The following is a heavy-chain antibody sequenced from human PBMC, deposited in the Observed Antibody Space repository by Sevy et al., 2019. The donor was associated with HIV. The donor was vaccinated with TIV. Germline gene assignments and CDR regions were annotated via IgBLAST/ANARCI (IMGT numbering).Heavy chain of an antibody. V-gene: IGHV1-2*02. CDR1: GYTFTGYY. CDR2: INPNSGGT. J-gene: IGHJ6*02. CDR3: ARDPKRKDIVVVPAGSNHSKNRNMRGDYYGMDV. Sequence: ASVKVSCKASGYTFTGYYMHWVRQAPGQGLEWMGWINPNSGGTNYAQKFQGRVTMTRDTSISTAYMELGRLRSDDTAVYYCARDPKRKDIVVVPAGSNHSKNRNMRGDYYGMDVWGQGTTVTVSS. D-gene: IGHD2-2*01.